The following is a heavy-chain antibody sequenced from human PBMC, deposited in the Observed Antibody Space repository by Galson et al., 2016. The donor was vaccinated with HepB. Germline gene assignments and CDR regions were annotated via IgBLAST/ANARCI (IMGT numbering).Heavy chain of an antibody. CDR2: ISSAGGYL. V-gene: IGHV3-21*01. J-gene: IGHJ3*02. D-gene: IGHD4-11*01. CDR1: GFTFSIYT. CDR3: ATEIPTTVTMWDAFDI. Sequence: SLRLSCAASGFTFSIYTMNWVRQAPGKGLEWVCSISSAGGYLYYADSVEGRFTIFRDNAKNSLYLQMNSLRVEDTAVYSCATEIPTTVTMWDAFDIWGQGTVVTVSS.